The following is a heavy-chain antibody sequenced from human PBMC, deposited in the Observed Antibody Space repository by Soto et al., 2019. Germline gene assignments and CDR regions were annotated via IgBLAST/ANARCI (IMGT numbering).Heavy chain of an antibody. D-gene: IGHD1-1*01. J-gene: IGHJ4*02. CDR2: INAGNGNT. CDR1: GYTFTGYA. CDR3: ARAVEVPADFDY. V-gene: IGHV1-3*05. Sequence: QVQVVQSGAEEKKPGASVKVSCTASGYTFTGYAIHWVRQAPGQRLEWMGWINAGNGNTKYSQKFQGRVTITRDTSARRAYMELSSLRSEDTAVYYCARAVEVPADFDYWGQGTLVTVSS.